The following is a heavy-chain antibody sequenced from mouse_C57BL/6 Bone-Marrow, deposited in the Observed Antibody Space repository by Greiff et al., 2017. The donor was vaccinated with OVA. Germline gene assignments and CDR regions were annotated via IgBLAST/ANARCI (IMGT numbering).Heavy chain of an antibody. CDR1: GYAFSSSW. J-gene: IGHJ4*01. CDR3: ARRAGLYYAMDY. Sequence: QLQQSGPELVKPGASVKISCKASGYAFSSSWMNWVKRRPGKGLEWIGRIYPGDGDTNYNGKFKGKATLTADKSSSTAYMQLSSLTSEDSAVYFCARRAGLYYAMDYWGQGTSVTVSS. V-gene: IGHV1-82*01. CDR2: IYPGDGDT. D-gene: IGHD3-1*01.